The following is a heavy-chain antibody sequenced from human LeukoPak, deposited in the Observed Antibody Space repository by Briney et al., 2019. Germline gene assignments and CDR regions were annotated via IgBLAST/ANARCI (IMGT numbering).Heavy chain of an antibody. J-gene: IGHJ4*02. Sequence: GGYLRLSCAASGFTFNSYWMSWVRQAPGKGLEWVANIKQDGSEKYYVDSVKGRFTISRDNAKNSLYLQMNSLRAEDTAVYYCARDTDIVAAGSDYWGQGTLVTVSS. CDR1: GFTFNSYW. V-gene: IGHV3-7*03. CDR2: IKQDGSEK. D-gene: IGHD6-13*01. CDR3: ARDTDIVAAGSDY.